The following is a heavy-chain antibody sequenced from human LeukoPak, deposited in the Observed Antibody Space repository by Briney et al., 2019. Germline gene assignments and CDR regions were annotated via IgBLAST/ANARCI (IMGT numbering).Heavy chain of an antibody. V-gene: IGHV3-30-3*01. CDR1: GFTFRSYS. J-gene: IGHJ4*02. D-gene: IGHD2-15*01. CDR3: ARGYCSGGSCYSFDY. Sequence: PGGSLRLSCAASGFTFRSYSMHWVRQAPGKGLEWVAVISYDGSNKYYADSVKGRFTISRDNSKNTLYLQMNSLRAEDTAVYYCARGYCSGGSCYSFDYWGQGTLVTVSS. CDR2: ISYDGSNK.